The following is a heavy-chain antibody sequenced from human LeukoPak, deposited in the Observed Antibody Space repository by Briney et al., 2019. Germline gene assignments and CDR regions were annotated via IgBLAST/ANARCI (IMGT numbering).Heavy chain of an antibody. Sequence: ASVKVSCKASGYSFNSYGMSWVRQAPGQGLEWMGWISALNSNTRYGQKAQGRVTMTTDTSTSTAYMELRSLRSNDTAVYYCARDGFYDGSGSTQNWFDPWGQGTLVIVSS. D-gene: IGHD3-22*01. J-gene: IGHJ5*02. CDR3: ARDGFYDGSGSTQNWFDP. V-gene: IGHV1-18*01. CDR2: ISALNSNT. CDR1: GYSFNSYG.